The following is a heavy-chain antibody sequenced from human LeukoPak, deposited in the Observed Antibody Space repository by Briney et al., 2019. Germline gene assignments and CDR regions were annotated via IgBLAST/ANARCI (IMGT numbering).Heavy chain of an antibody. CDR2: ISSSGSTI. Sequence: PGGSLRLSCAAPGFTFSSYEMNWVRQAPGKGLEWVSYISSSGSTIYYADSVKGRFTISRDNAKNSLYLQMNSLRAEDTAVYYCAREIYDYVWGSYLLDYWGQGTLVTVSS. CDR3: AREIYDYVWGSYLLDY. V-gene: IGHV3-48*03. J-gene: IGHJ4*02. D-gene: IGHD3-16*02. CDR1: GFTFSSYE.